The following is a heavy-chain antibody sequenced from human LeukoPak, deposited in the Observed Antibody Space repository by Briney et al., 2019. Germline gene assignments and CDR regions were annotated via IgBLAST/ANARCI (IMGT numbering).Heavy chain of an antibody. CDR1: GGSISSYY. V-gene: IGHV4-39*07. CDR3: ARNSAAQPSPYYFDY. J-gene: IGHJ4*02. CDR2: IYYSGST. D-gene: IGHD6-25*01. Sequence: SETLSLTCTVSGGSISSYYWGWIRQPPGKGLEWIGSIYYSGSTYYNPSLKSRVTISVDTSKNQFSLKLSSVTAADTAVYYCARNSAAQPSPYYFDYWGQGTLVTVSS.